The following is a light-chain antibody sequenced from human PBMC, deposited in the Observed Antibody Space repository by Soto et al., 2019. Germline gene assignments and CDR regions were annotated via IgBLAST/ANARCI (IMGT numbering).Light chain of an antibody. V-gene: IGLV2-8*01. Sequence: QSVLTQPPSASGSPGQSVTIACTGTSSDVGGYDYVSWYQQHPGKAPKLVIYEVSKRPSGVPDRFSGSKSGNTASLTVSWLQAEDEADYYCSSYAGSHNYVFGTGTKLTVL. J-gene: IGLJ1*01. CDR1: SSDVGGYDY. CDR2: EVS. CDR3: SSYAGSHNYV.